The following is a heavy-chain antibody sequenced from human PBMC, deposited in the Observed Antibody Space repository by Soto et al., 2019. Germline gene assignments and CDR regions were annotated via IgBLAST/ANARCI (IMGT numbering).Heavy chain of an antibody. CDR3: ARISHRAYYYGSGSYYGPPYYFDY. D-gene: IGHD3-10*01. CDR2: INHSGST. V-gene: IGHV4-34*01. Sequence: PSETLSLTCGVYGGSFSGYYWSWIRQPPGEGLEWIGEINHSGSTNYNPSLKSRVTISVDTSKNQFSLKLSSVTAADTAVYYCARISHRAYYYGSGSYYGPPYYFDYWGQGTLVTVSS. J-gene: IGHJ4*02. CDR1: GGSFSGYY.